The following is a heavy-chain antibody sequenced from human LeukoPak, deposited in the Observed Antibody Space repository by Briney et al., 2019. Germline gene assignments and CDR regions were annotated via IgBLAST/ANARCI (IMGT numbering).Heavy chain of an antibody. V-gene: IGHV4-59*01. J-gene: IGHJ4*02. CDR2: IYYSGNI. Sequence: PSETLSLTCTVSGDSMKSYYWTWIRQTPGKGLEWIGHIYYSGNINYNPSLKSRVTISLDTSKSQFSLKLSSVTAADTAVYYCARPYYDILTGYPNWGQGTLVTVSS. CDR1: GDSMKSYY. D-gene: IGHD3-9*01. CDR3: ARPYYDILTGYPN.